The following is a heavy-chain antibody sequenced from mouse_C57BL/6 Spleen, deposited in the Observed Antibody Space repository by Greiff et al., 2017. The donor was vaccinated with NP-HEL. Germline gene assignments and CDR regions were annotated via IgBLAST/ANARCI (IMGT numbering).Heavy chain of an antibody. V-gene: IGHV1-26*01. Sequence: VQLQQSGPELVKPGASVKISCKASGYTFTDYYMNWVKQSHGKSLEWIGDINPNNGGTSYNQKFKGKATLTVDKSSSTAYMELRSLTSEDSAVYYCARSRGSNYLFDYWGQGTTLTVSS. CDR2: INPNNGGT. CDR1: GYTFTDYY. CDR3: ARSRGSNYLFDY. D-gene: IGHD2-5*01. J-gene: IGHJ2*01.